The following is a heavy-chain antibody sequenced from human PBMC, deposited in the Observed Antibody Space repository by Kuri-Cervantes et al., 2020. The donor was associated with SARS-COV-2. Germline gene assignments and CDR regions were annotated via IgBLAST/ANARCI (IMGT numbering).Heavy chain of an antibody. V-gene: IGHV4-39*01. Sequence: SETLSLTCTVSGGSISSSSHYWGWIRQPPGKGLEWIGSIYYSGSTYYNPSLKSRVTISVDTSKNQFSLKLSSVTAADTAVYYCARQAFPEDIVVVPAAKPYNWFDPWGQGTLVTVSS. CDR1: GGSISSSSHY. J-gene: IGHJ5*02. D-gene: IGHD2-2*01. CDR2: IYYSGST. CDR3: ARQAFPEDIVVVPAAKPYNWFDP.